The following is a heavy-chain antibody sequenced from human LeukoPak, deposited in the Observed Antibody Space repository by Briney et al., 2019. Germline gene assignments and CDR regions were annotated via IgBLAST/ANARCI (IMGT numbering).Heavy chain of an antibody. D-gene: IGHD3-16*02. V-gene: IGHV4-34*01. CDR3: ARGRLGELSTPRSAFFY. CDR2: INHSGST. J-gene: IGHJ4*02. CDR1: GGSFSGYY. Sequence: ALETLSLTCAVYGGSFSGYYWGWIRQPPGKGLEWIGEINHSGSTNYNPSLKSRVTISVDTSKNQFSLKLSSVTAADTAVYYCARGRLGELSTPRSAFFYWGQGTLVTVSS.